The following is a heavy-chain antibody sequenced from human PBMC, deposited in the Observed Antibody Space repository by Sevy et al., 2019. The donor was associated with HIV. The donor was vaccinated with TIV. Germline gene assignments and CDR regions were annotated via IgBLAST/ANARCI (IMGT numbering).Heavy chain of an antibody. D-gene: IGHD5-18*01. CDR1: GFTFSSYA. J-gene: IGHJ6*02. Sequence: GGSLRLSCAASGFTFSSYAMHWVRQAPGKGLEWVAVISYDGSNKYYADSVKGRFTISRDNSKNTLYLQMNSLRAEDTAVYYCARVDVDTAMVTTRYYYGMDVWGQGTTVTVSS. CDR2: ISYDGSNK. CDR3: ARVDVDTAMVTTRYYYGMDV. V-gene: IGHV3-30-3*01.